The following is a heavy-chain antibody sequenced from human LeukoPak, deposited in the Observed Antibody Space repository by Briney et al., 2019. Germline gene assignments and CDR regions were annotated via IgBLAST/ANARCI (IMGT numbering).Heavy chain of an antibody. Sequence: GASVKVSCKASGYTFTGFYIHWVRQAPGHGLEWMGWINPYSGGINYAQSFQGRVTLTRDTSISTAYMELSSLRSDDTAIYYCARDKALGIVGTTADYWGQGTLVTVSS. CDR1: GYTFTGFY. CDR2: INPYSGGI. J-gene: IGHJ4*02. CDR3: ARDKALGIVGTTADY. D-gene: IGHD1-26*01. V-gene: IGHV1-2*02.